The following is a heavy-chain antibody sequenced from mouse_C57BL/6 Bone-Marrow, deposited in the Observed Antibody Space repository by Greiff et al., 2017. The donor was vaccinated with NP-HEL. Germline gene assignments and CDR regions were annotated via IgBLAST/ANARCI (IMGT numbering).Heavy chain of an antibody. CDR3: ARFYYYGSSSAWFAY. CDR2: IYPRSGNT. Sequence: VQLVESGAELARPGASVKLSCKASGYTFTSYGISWVKQRTGQGLEWIGEIYPRSGNTYYNEKFKGKATLTADKSSSTAYMELRSLTSEDSAVYFCARFYYYGSSSAWFAYWGQGTLVTVSA. J-gene: IGHJ3*01. CDR1: GYTFTSYG. V-gene: IGHV1-81*01. D-gene: IGHD1-1*01.